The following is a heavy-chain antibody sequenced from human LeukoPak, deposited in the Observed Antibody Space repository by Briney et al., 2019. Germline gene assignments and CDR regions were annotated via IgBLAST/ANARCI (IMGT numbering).Heavy chain of an antibody. J-gene: IGHJ4*02. CDR3: ARVAHDLYPYYFDY. Sequence: AETLSLTCTVSGDSISSSSYYWGWIRQPPGKGLEWIGSIYYSGTTYYNPSLKYRVTISVDTSKNQFSLKLSSVTTADTAVYYCARVAHDLYPYYFDYWGQGTLVTVSS. D-gene: IGHD5/OR15-5a*01. CDR1: GDSISSSSYY. V-gene: IGHV4-39*07. CDR2: IYYSGTT.